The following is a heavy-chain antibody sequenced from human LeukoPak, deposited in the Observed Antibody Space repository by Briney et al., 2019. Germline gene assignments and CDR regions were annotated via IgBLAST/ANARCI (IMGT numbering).Heavy chain of an antibody. CDR1: GGSISSGDYY. CDR2: IYYSGST. Sequence: PSETLSLTCTVSGGSISSGDYYWSWIRQHPGKGLEWIGYIYYSGSTYYNPSLKSRVTISVDTSKNQFSLKLSSVTAADTAVYYCARGGEYYYSPTLFDYWGQGTLVTVSS. J-gene: IGHJ4*02. CDR3: ARGGEYYYSPTLFDY. V-gene: IGHV4-31*03. D-gene: IGHD3-22*01.